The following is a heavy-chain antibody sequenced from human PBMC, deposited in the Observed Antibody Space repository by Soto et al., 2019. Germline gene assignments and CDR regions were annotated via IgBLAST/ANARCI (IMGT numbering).Heavy chain of an antibody. J-gene: IGHJ4*02. CDR3: AKGGRQWLVTSDFNY. V-gene: IGHV3-30*18. D-gene: IGHD6-19*01. CDR2: VSHDGRNT. CDR1: GFTFSDYA. Sequence: VQLVESGGGVVQPGRSLRLSCAASGFTFSDYAMHWVRQAPGKGLEWVAVVSHDGRNTHYADSVKGRFTISRDTYNIAVSLETTRLRAEDTAVYYFAKGGRQWLVTSDFNYWCQGAVVSVSS.